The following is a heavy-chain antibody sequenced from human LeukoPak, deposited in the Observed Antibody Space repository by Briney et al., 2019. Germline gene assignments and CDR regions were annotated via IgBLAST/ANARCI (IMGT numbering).Heavy chain of an antibody. J-gene: IGHJ4*02. D-gene: IGHD3-22*01. V-gene: IGHV1-69*01. CDR3: ASSYDSSGYYYGYFDY. CDR1: GGTFSSYA. Sequence: WASVKVSCTASGGTFSSYAISWVRQAPGQGLEWMGGIIPIFGTANYAQKFQGRVTITADESTSTAYMELSSLRSEDTAVYYCASSYDSSGYYYGYFDYWGQGTLVTVSS. CDR2: IIPIFGTA.